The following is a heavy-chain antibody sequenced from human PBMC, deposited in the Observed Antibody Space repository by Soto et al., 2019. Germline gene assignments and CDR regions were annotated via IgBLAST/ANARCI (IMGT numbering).Heavy chain of an antibody. J-gene: IGHJ4*02. Sequence: SETLSLTCTVSGGSFSGYFWTWIRQPPGKGLEWLAEINHSGITNYNPSVESRVSMSVDTSKNQLSLRLYSVTAADTAVYYCVRGPYNYNSRYFDYWGQGTLVTVSS. CDR2: INHSGIT. CDR1: GGSFSGYF. D-gene: IGHD1-1*01. V-gene: IGHV4-34*01. CDR3: VRGPYNYNSRYFDY.